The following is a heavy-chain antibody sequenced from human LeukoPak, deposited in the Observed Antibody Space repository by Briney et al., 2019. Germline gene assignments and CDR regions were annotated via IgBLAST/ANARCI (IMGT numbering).Heavy chain of an antibody. V-gene: IGHV3-30*01. CDR1: GFTFSSYA. Sequence: GGSLRLSCAASGFTFSSYAMYWVRQAPGKGLEWVAVISYDGSNKYYADSVKGRFTISRDNSKNTLYLQMNSLRTEDTAVYYCARDADYGDPSRYFDHWGQGTLVTVSS. D-gene: IGHD4-17*01. CDR3: ARDADYGDPSRYFDH. J-gene: IGHJ4*02. CDR2: ISYDGSNK.